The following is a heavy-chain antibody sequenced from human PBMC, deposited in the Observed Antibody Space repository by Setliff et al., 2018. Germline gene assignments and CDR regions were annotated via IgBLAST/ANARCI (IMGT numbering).Heavy chain of an antibody. Sequence: SETLSLTCSVSSGSISSVSHYWAWIRQPPGKGLEWIGSIFVSGTTYYNPSLKSRVTISVDTSKNQFSLRLSSVTAADTAVYYCAICRYQVPYNYWGQGSLVTVSS. CDR3: AICRYQVPYNY. CDR2: IFVSGTT. D-gene: IGHD2-2*01. CDR1: SGSISSVSHY. J-gene: IGHJ4*02. V-gene: IGHV4-39*01.